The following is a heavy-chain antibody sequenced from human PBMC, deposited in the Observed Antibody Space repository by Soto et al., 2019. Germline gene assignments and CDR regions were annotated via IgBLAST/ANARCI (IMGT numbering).Heavy chain of an antibody. CDR1: GFTFSDYY. D-gene: IGHD3-10*01. CDR3: ARDIEYYYGSGSYYNSYGMDV. V-gene: IGHV3-11*05. Sequence: PGGSLRLSCAASGFTFSDYYMSWIRQAPGKGLEWVSYISSSSYTNYADSVKGRFTISRDNAKNSLYLQMNSLRAEDTAVYYCARDIEYYYGSGSYYNSYGMDVWGQGTTVTVSS. CDR2: ISSSSYT. J-gene: IGHJ6*02.